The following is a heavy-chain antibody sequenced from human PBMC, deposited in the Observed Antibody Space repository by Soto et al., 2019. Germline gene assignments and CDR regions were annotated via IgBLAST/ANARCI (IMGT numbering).Heavy chain of an antibody. CDR3: SHGYYQYFDS. Sequence: PGGSLRLSCAVSGVTLGSVWMNWVRQAPGKGPEWVGRIKSKTDGGTADYAAPVKGRFTISRDDSENTLYLQMNSLKTEDTAVYYCSHGYYQYFDSWGQGTLVTVSS. D-gene: IGHD5-18*01. J-gene: IGHJ4*02. CDR2: IKSKTDGGTA. CDR1: GVTLGSVW. V-gene: IGHV3-15*07.